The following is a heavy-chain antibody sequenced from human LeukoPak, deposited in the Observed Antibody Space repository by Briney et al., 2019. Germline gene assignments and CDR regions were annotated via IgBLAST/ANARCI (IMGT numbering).Heavy chain of an antibody. J-gene: IGHJ4*02. Sequence: KSSETLSLTCTVSGGSISSSSYYWGWIRQPPGKGLGWIGSIYYSGSTNYNPSLKSRVTMSVDTSKNQFSLKLSSVTAADTAVYYCARVSLVRGAPDYYFDYWGQGTLVTVSS. V-gene: IGHV4-39*07. CDR3: ARVSLVRGAPDYYFDY. CDR1: GGSISSSSYY. CDR2: IYYSGST. D-gene: IGHD3-10*01.